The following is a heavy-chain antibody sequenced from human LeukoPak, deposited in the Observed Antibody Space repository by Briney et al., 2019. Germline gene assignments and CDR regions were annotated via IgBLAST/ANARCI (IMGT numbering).Heavy chain of an antibody. J-gene: IGHJ4*02. D-gene: IGHD2-15*01. CDR3: AKYCGASSCYSGFDY. Sequence: PGRSLRLSCAASGFTFSSYVMSWVRQAPGKGLEWVSAISDSGGNTYYADSVKGRFTISRDNSKNTLFLQMNSLRAEDTAVYYCAKYCGASSCYSGFDYWGQGTLVTVSS. CDR1: GFTFSSYV. CDR2: ISDSGGNT. V-gene: IGHV3-23*01.